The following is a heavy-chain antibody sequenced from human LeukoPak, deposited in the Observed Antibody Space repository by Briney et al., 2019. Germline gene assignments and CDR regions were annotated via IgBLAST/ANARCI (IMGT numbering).Heavy chain of an antibody. D-gene: IGHD2-2*02. J-gene: IGHJ4*02. Sequence: ASVKVSCKASGHTLTLHYIHWVRQAPGQGLEWMGWISGYNGNTNYAQKLQDRVTMTTDTSTSTAYMELRSLRSDDTAVYYCARDKWAPISPATDNLDYWGQGTLVTVSS. CDR3: ARDKWAPISPATDNLDY. CDR2: ISGYNGNT. V-gene: IGHV1-18*04. CDR1: GHTLTLHY.